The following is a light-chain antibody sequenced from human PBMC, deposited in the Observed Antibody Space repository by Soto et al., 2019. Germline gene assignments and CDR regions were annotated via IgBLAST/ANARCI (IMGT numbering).Light chain of an antibody. J-gene: IGKJ4*01. V-gene: IGKV3-11*01. CDR3: QQRSNWPLT. CDR1: QSVDSY. CDR2: DAY. Sequence: IVLTQSPATLSLSPGERATLSCRASQSVDSYLAWYQQKPGQAPRLLIYDAYIRATGIPARFSGSGSGTDFALTSSSLEPEDCAVYYCQQRSNWPLTFGGGTKVDI.